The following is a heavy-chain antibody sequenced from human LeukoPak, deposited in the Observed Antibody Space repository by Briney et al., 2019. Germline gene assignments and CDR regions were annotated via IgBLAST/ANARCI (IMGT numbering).Heavy chain of an antibody. D-gene: IGHD6-13*01. J-gene: IGHJ4*02. V-gene: IGHV4-39*07. Sequence: PSETLSLTCTVVSGGSISSSSYYWSWIRQPPGKGLEWIGEINHSGGTNYNPSLKSRVTMSVDTSKNQFSLKLSSVTAADTAVYYCARRIAADGAPFYFDYWGQGTLVTVSS. CDR3: ARRIAADGAPFYFDY. CDR1: GGSISSSSYY. CDR2: INHSGGT.